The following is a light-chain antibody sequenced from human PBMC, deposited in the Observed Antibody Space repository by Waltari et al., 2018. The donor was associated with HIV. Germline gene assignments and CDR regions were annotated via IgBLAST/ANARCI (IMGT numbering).Light chain of an antibody. CDR3: SSYTKTLYVI. CDR1: SNDVGGYNY. CDR2: DVT. V-gene: IGLV2-14*03. Sequence: QSALTQPASVSGSPGQSITISCTGTSNDVGGYNYVSWYQQHPGTAPKLMIYDVTTRPSGVSDRFSGSKSGNTASLTISGLQAEDEADYYCSSYTKTLYVIFGGGTKLTVL. J-gene: IGLJ2*01.